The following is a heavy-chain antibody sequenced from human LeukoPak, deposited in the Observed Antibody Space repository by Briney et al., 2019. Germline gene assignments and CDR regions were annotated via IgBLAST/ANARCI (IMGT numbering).Heavy chain of an antibody. CDR1: GGSISSGDYY. J-gene: IGHJ4*02. V-gene: IGHV4-30-4*01. Sequence: PSETLSLTCTVSGGSISSGDYYWSWIRQPPGKGLEWIGYIYYSGSTYYNPSLKSRVTISVDTSKNQFSLKLSSVTAADTAVYYCASFYDSSVYYDYWGQGTLVTVSS. CDR2: IYYSGST. D-gene: IGHD3-22*01. CDR3: ASFYDSSVYYDY.